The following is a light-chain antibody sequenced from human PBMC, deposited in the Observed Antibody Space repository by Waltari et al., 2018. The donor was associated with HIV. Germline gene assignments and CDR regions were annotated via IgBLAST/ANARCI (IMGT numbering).Light chain of an antibody. CDR1: SSDVGGYNY. Sequence: QSALTQPASVSGSPGQSITISCTGTSSDVGGYNYVSWYQQHPGKAPNVMIYDVSKRPSGVSNRFSGSKSGNTASLTISGLQAEDEADYYCCSYVGSSTWVFGGGTKLTVL. V-gene: IGLV2-23*02. CDR3: CSYVGSSTWV. CDR2: DVS. J-gene: IGLJ3*02.